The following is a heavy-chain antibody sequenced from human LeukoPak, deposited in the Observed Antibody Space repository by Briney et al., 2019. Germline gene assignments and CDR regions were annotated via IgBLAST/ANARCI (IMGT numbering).Heavy chain of an antibody. V-gene: IGHV4-59*01. D-gene: IGHD5-18*01. CDR3: ARAPYSYGWD. CDR2: IYYSGST. Sequence: SETLSLTCTVSGGSISSYYWSWIRQPPGKGLEWIGYIYYSGSTNYNPSLKSRVTISVDTSKNQFSLKLSSVTAADTAVYYCARAPYSYGWDWGQGTLVTVSS. CDR1: GGSISSYY. J-gene: IGHJ4*02.